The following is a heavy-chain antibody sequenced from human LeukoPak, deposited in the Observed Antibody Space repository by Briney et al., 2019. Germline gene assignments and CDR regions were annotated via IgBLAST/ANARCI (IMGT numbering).Heavy chain of an antibody. CDR2: ISSSGTT. CDR3: ARDDGNGWYRP. J-gene: IGHJ5*02. D-gene: IGHD6-19*01. Sequence: SETLSLTCTVSGGSITSYYWNWIRQPAGKGLEWIGRISSSGTTNYNPSLKSRITMSVATSKNQFSLKMTSVIAADTAVYYCARDDGNGWYRPWGRGTLVTVSS. CDR1: GGSITSYY. V-gene: IGHV4-4*07.